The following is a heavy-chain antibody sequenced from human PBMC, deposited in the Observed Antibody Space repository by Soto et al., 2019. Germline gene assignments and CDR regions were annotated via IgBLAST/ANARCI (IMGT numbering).Heavy chain of an antibody. J-gene: IGHJ4*02. Sequence: SVKVSCKSSGGTFSSYAISWVRQAPGQGLEWMGGIIPIFGTANYAQKFQGRVTITADESTSTAYMELSSLRSEDTAVYYCARVGAVAGTGIDYWGQGTLVTVSS. D-gene: IGHD6-19*01. CDR2: IIPIFGTA. V-gene: IGHV1-69*13. CDR3: ARVGAVAGTGIDY. CDR1: GGTFSSYA.